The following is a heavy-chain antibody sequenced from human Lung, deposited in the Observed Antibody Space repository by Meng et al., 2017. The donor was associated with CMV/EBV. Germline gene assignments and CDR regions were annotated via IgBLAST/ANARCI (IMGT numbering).Heavy chain of an antibody. V-gene: IGHV4-39*07. CDR3: ARGRFVYYYGLGSYSDS. J-gene: IGHJ5*01. CDR1: GGSMNRSTYY. CDR2: IYYSGDT. D-gene: IGHD3-10*01. Sequence: SXTLSLXCTVSGGSMNRSTYYWGWIRQPPGKGLEWVGNIYYSGDTYSNPSLKSRVTISIDASKNQFSLKLSSVTAADTAVYFCARGRFVYYYGLGSYSDSXGQGXLVTVSS.